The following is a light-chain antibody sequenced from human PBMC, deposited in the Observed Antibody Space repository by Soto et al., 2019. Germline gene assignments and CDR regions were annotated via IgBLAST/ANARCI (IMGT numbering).Light chain of an antibody. CDR1: QGIGIY. Sequence: IQMTQSPSSLSASVGDRVAITCRASQGIGIYLAWYQQKPGKAPNLLIYTASTLQSGVPSRFSGSGSGTDFTLTISSLQPEDFATYYCIQDYNYPLTFGGGTKVDIK. J-gene: IGKJ4*01. V-gene: IGKV1-6*01. CDR3: IQDYNYPLT. CDR2: TAS.